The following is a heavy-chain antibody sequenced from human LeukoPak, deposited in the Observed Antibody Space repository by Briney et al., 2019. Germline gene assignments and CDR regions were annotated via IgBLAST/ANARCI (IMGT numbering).Heavy chain of an antibody. Sequence: VTLRLSCAASGFTFSSYGMSWVRQPPGKGLEWIANIFYNGSPDYNPSLKSRVNISVDTSKDQFSLNLSSVTAADTAVYYCAKLGSSWNRPAWYEVWGQGTRVTVSS. CDR1: GFTFSSYG. J-gene: IGHJ4*02. CDR2: IFYNGSP. CDR3: AKLGSSWNRPAWYEV. V-gene: IGHV4-59*04. D-gene: IGHD6-13*01.